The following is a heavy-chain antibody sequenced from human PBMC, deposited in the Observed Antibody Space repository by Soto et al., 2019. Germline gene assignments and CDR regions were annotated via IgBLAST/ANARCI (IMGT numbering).Heavy chain of an antibody. V-gene: IGHV4-59*01. CDR3: ARDVDADFRPDFDY. J-gene: IGHJ4*02. CDR1: GASISSYY. CDR2: IYYSGST. D-gene: IGHD4-17*01. Sequence: SETLSLTCTVSGASISSYYWSWIWQPPGKGLEWIGYIYYSGSTNYNPSLKSRVTISVDTSKNQFSLKLSSVTAADTALYYCARDVDADFRPDFDYWGRGTLVTVSS.